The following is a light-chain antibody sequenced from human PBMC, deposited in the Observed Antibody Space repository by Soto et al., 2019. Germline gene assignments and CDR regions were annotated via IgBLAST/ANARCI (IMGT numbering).Light chain of an antibody. J-gene: IGKJ1*01. Sequence: DIQMTQSPSTLSASVGDRVTITCRTSQSISNLLAWYQQKPGKAPKLLIYKASSLESGVPSRFSGSGSGTESTLTISSLQPDDFATYYCQQHNSYSRTFGQGTKVEIK. CDR1: QSISNL. V-gene: IGKV1-5*03. CDR2: KAS. CDR3: QQHNSYSRT.